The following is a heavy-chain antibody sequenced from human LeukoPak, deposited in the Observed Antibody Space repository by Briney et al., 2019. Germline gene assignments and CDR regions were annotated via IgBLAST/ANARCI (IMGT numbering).Heavy chain of an antibody. CDR3: AKRAFYDFWSGSERY. CDR2: ISGSGGST. J-gene: IGHJ4*02. CDR1: GFTFSSYA. D-gene: IGHD3-3*01. Sequence: PGGSLRLSCAASGFTFSSYAMSWVRQAPGKGLEWVSAISGSGGSTYYEDSVKGRFTISRDNSKNTLYLQMNSLRAEDTAVYYCAKRAFYDFWSGSERYWGQGTLVTVSS. V-gene: IGHV3-23*01.